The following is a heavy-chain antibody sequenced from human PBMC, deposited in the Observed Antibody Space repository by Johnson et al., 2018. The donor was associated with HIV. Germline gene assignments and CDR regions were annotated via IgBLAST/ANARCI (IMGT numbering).Heavy chain of an antibody. V-gene: IGHV3-7*03. D-gene: IGHD6-19*01. CDR3: AKGPYSSGWDSGGGAFDI. J-gene: IGHJ3*02. CDR2: IKQDGNEK. CDR1: GFTFSSYW. Sequence: VQLVESGGGLVKPGGSLRLSCAASGFTFSSYWMSWVRQAPGKGLEWVANIKQDGNEKYYLDSVKGRLTISRDNAKKSLDLQMNSLRGEDTALYHCAKGPYSSGWDSGGGAFDIWGQGTMVTVSS.